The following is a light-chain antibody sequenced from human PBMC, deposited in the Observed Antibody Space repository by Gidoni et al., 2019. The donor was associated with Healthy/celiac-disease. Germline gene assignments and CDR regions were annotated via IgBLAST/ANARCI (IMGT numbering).Light chain of an antibody. CDR1: QSVLYSSNTKNY. CDR2: WAS. Sequence: DIVMTQSPDSLAVSLGERATINCKSSQSVLYSSNTKNYLAWYQQKPGQPPKLLIYWASTRESGVPDRFSGSGSGTDFTLTISSLQAEDVAVYYCQKYSSTPRTFGQGTKVEIK. J-gene: IGKJ1*01. V-gene: IGKV4-1*01. CDR3: QKYSSTPRT.